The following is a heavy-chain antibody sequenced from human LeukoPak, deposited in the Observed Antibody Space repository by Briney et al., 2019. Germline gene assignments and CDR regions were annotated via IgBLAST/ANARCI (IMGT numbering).Heavy chain of an antibody. CDR3: ARAPPGGSRYGEDYYYYMDV. D-gene: IGHD5-18*01. Sequence: ASVKVSCKASGYTFTSYDINWVRQATGQGLEWMGWMNPNSGSTGYAQKFQGRVTMTRNTSISTAYMELSSLRSEDTAVYYCARAPPGGSRYGEDYYYYMDVWGKGTTVTVSS. CDR2: MNPNSGST. CDR1: GYTFTSYD. V-gene: IGHV1-8*01. J-gene: IGHJ6*03.